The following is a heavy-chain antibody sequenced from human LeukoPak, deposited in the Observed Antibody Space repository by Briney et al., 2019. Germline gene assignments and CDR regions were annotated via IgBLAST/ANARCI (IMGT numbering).Heavy chain of an antibody. J-gene: IGHJ5*02. Sequence: SETLSLTCTVSGGSISSSSYYWGWIRQPPGKGLEWIGSIYYSGSTNYNPSLKSRVTISVGTSKNQFSLKLSSVTAADTAVYYCARQTALRYLPLYRWFDPWGQGTLVTVSS. CDR3: ARQTALRYLPLYRWFDP. CDR2: IYYSGST. V-gene: IGHV4-39*01. CDR1: GGSISSSSYY. D-gene: IGHD3-9*01.